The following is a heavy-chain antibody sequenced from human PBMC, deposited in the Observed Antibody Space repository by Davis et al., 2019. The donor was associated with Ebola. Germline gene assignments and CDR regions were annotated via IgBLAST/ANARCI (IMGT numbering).Heavy chain of an antibody. CDR1: GSPSSSYD. D-gene: IGHD3/OR15-3a*01. Sequence: PAGSLTLSCAASGSPSSSYDMHWVRQVTGKGLEWVSAIGTAGDTYYPGSVKGRFTISRENAKNSLYLQMNSLRAGDTAVYYCARAVWGGLYFDLWGRGTLVTVSS. CDR2: IGTAGDT. J-gene: IGHJ2*01. CDR3: ARAVWGGLYFDL. V-gene: IGHV3-13*01.